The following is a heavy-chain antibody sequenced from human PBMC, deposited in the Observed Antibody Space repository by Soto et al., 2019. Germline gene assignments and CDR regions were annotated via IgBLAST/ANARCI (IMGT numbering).Heavy chain of an antibody. Sequence: VSGPTLVNPTQTLTLTCALSGFSVSARGVGVGWIRQPPGKALEWLAIIYWNDDKLYRPSLQSRLTITKDTSKNQVVLTMTNMDPVDTATYYCAHSPWGAAPDCWGQGTPVTVSS. V-gene: IGHV2-5*01. CDR3: AHSPWGAAPDC. D-gene: IGHD3-16*01. CDR2: IYWNDDK. J-gene: IGHJ4*02. CDR1: GFSVSARGVG.